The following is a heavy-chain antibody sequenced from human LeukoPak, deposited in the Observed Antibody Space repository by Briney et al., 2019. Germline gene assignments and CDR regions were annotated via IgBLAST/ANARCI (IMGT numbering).Heavy chain of an antibody. J-gene: IGHJ4*02. CDR3: AGDSGSYYDY. D-gene: IGHD1-26*01. CDR1: GFSLSDYY. CDR2: ISSSSSYT. Sequence: PGGSLRLSCAASGFSLSDYYMSWIRQAPGKGLEGISHISSSSSYTNYSDSVKGRFTISRDNAKNSLHLQMSSLRAGDTAVYYCAGDSGSYYDYWGQGTLVTISS. V-gene: IGHV3-11*05.